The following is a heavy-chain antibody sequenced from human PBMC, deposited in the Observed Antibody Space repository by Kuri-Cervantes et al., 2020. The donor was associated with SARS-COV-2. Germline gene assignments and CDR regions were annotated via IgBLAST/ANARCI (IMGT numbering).Heavy chain of an antibody. J-gene: IGHJ6*02. CDR1: GFTFSRYS. CDR2: ISSSSNTI. Sequence: GESLKISCVASGFTFSRYSMNWVRQAPGKGLEWVSYISSSSNTIYYADSVKGRSTISRDNAKNSLSLQMNSLRAEDTAVYYCARERYYSGHYGMDVWGQGTTVTSP. CDR3: ARERYYSGHYGMDV. V-gene: IGHV3-48*01. D-gene: IGHD3-10*01.